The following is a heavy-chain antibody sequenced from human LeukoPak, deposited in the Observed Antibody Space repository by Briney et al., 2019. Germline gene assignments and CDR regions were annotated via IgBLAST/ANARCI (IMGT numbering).Heavy chain of an antibody. Sequence: ASVKVYCESCGYTFTRYYMLWVRQASGQGFEWMGWINPNCGGTNYAQMFQWRVTMTRETSISRAYMELRRLSSDDTTVYYCARDWVVPAAMVWFDPWGKGTLVTVSS. CDR3: ARDWVVPAAMVWFDP. V-gene: IGHV1-2*02. D-gene: IGHD2-2*01. CDR1: GYTFTRYY. J-gene: IGHJ5*01. CDR2: INPNCGGT.